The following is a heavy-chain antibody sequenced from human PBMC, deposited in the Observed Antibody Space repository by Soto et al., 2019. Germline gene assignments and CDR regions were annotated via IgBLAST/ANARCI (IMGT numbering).Heavy chain of an antibody. D-gene: IGHD4-4*01. CDR3: AKDRSTYSNYYYGMDV. J-gene: IGHJ6*02. Sequence: GGSLRLSCAASGFTFSSYGMHWVRQAPGKGLEWVAVISYDGSNKYYADSVKGRFTISRDNSKNTLYLQMNSLRAEDTAVYYCAKDRSTYSNYYYGMDVWGQGTLVTVSS. CDR1: GFTFSSYG. CDR2: ISYDGSNK. V-gene: IGHV3-30*18.